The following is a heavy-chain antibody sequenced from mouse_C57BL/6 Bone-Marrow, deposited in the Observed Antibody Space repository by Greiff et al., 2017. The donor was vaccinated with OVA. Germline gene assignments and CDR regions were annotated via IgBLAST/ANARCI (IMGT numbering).Heavy chain of an antibody. CDR2: INPYNGGT. CDR1: GYTFTDYY. J-gene: IGHJ2*01. D-gene: IGHD3-2*02. Sequence: VQLQQSGPVLVKPGASVKMSCKASGYTFTDYYMNWVKQSHGKSLEWIGVINPYNGGTSYNQKFKGKATLTVDKSSSTAYMKLNSLTSEDSAVYYCARLQLRQRYFDYWGQGTTLTVSS. CDR3: ARLQLRQRYFDY. V-gene: IGHV1-19*01.